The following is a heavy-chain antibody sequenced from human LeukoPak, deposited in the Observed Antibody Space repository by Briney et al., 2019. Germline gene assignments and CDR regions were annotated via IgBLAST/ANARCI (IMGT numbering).Heavy chain of an antibody. CDR3: ARETGSSGYYFAY. Sequence: SETLSLTCTVSGGSISSGDYYWSWIRQPPGKGLEWIGYIYYSGSTYYNPSLKSRVTISVDTSKNQFSLKLSSVTAADTAVYYCARETGSSGYYFAYWGQGTLVTVPS. V-gene: IGHV4-30-4*08. CDR1: GGSISSGDYY. CDR2: IYYSGST. D-gene: IGHD3-22*01. J-gene: IGHJ4*02.